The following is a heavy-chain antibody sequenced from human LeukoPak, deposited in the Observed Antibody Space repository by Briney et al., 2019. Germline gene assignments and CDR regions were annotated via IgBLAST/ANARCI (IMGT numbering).Heavy chain of an antibody. CDR3: ARGAVWDPGAFDI. CDR2: TYYRSKWYN. J-gene: IGHJ3*02. CDR1: GDXVSSNSAA. D-gene: IGHD1-26*01. Sequence: SQTLSLTCAISGDXVSSNSAAWNWIRQSPSRGLEWLGRTYYRSKWYNDYAVSVKSRITINPDTSKNQFSLQLNSVTPEDTAVYHCARGAVWDPGAFDIWDQGTMVTVSS. V-gene: IGHV6-1*01.